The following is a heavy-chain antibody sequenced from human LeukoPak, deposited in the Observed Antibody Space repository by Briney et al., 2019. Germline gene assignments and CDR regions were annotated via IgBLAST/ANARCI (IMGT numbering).Heavy chain of an antibody. D-gene: IGHD5-24*01. J-gene: IGHJ6*03. Sequence: PSETLSLTCTVSGGSISSYYWSWTRQPAGKGLEWIGRIYTSGSTNYNPSLKSRVTMSVDTSKNQFSLKLSSVTAADTAVYYCARDQGPIYGYSNYYYYYMDVWGKGTTVTVSS. CDR3: ARDQGPIYGYSNYYYYYMDV. V-gene: IGHV4-4*07. CDR1: GGSISSYY. CDR2: IYTSGST.